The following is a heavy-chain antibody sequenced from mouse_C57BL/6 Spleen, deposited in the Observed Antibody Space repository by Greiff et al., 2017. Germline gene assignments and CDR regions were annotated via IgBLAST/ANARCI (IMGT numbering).Heavy chain of an antibody. Sequence: QVQLQQSGAELVRPGASVKLSCKASGYTFTDYYINWVKQRPGQGLEWIARIYPGSGNTYYNEKFKGKATLTAEKSSSTAYMQLSSLTSEDSAVYFCARDRMDYWGQGTSVTVSS. CDR3: ARDRMDY. D-gene: IGHD2-14*01. J-gene: IGHJ4*01. V-gene: IGHV1-76*01. CDR1: GYTFTDYY. CDR2: IYPGSGNT.